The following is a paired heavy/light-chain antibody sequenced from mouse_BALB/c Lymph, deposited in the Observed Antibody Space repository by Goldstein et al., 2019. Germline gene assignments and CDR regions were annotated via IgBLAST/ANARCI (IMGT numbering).Heavy chain of an antibody. CDR3: ARMDYRYAMDY. CDR2: IWWNDNK. V-gene: IGHV8-11*01. Sequence: QVTLKESGPGILQPSQTLSLTCSFSGFSLSTYGIGVGWIRQPSGKGLEWLAHIWWNDNKYYNTALKSRLTISKDTSNNQVFLKIASVDTADTATYYCARMDYRYAMDYWGQGTSVTVSS. CDR1: GFSLSTYGIG. D-gene: IGHD2-14*01. J-gene: IGHJ4*01.
Light chain of an antibody. J-gene: IGKJ4*01. V-gene: IGKV4-57-1*01. CDR3: QQYSGYPFT. Sequence: ENVLTQSPAIMSASPGEKVTMTCRASSSVSSSYLHWYQQKSGASPKLWIYSTSNLASGVPARFSGSGSGTSYSLTISSVEAEDAATYYCQQYSGYPFTFGSGTKLEIK. CDR2: STS. CDR1: SSVSSSY.